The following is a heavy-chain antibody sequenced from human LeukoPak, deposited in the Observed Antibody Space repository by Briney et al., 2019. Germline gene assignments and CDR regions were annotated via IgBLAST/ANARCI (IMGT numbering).Heavy chain of an antibody. V-gene: IGHV3-48*01. D-gene: IGHD6-19*01. CDR3: ARDQWLDY. J-gene: IGHJ4*02. Sequence: GGSLRLSCAASGLTFSGYIMNWVRQAPGKGLEWVSFIGTSGNTIYYADSVKGRFTVSRDNAKNSLYLQMNSLRAEDTAVYYCARDQWLDYWGQGTLVTVSS. CDR2: IGTSGNTI. CDR1: GLTFSGYI.